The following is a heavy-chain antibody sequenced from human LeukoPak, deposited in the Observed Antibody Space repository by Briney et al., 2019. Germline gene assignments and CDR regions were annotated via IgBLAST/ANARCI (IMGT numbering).Heavy chain of an antibody. J-gene: IGHJ1*01. CDR1: GLTFNKYW. CDR3: ATGYSSGWYFYFQH. D-gene: IGHD6-19*01. V-gene: IGHV3-7*01. Sequence: GGSLRLSCEASGLTFNKYWMTWVRQAPGKGLEWVANIKQDGSEKNYVDSVKGRFTISRDNAKNSLSLRMNSLSAEGTAVYYCATGYSSGWYFYFQHWGQGSLVSVSS. CDR2: IKQDGSEK.